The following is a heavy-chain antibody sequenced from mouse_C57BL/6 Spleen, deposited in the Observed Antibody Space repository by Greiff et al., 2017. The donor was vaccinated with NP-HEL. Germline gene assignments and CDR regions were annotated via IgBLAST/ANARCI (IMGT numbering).Heavy chain of an antibody. J-gene: IGHJ2*01. CDR1: GYTFTSYW. V-gene: IGHV1-52*01. CDR3: ARNRGQGYFDY. CDR2: IDPSDSET. D-gene: IGHD3-3*01. Sequence: VQLQQPGAELVRPGSSVKLSCKASGYTFTSYWMHWVKQRPIQGLEWIGNIDPSDSETHYNQKFKDKATLTVDKSSSTAYMQLSSLTSEDAAVYYCARNRGQGYFDYWGQGTTLTVSS.